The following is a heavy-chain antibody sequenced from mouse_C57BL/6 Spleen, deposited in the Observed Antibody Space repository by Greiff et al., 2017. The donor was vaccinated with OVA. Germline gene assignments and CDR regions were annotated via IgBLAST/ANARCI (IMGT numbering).Heavy chain of an antibody. J-gene: IGHJ1*03. D-gene: IGHD1-1*01. CDR1: GFTFSSYA. CDR2: ISSSGDYI. V-gene: IGHV5-9-1*02. CDR3: TSDTPSYYGSSHWYFDV. Sequence: EVKLMASGAGLVKPGGSLKLSCAASGFTFSSYAMSWVRQTPEKRLEWVAYISSSGDYIYYADPVKGRFTISRDNARNTLYLQMCSLKSDDTAMYYCTSDTPSYYGSSHWYFDVWGTGTTVTVSS.